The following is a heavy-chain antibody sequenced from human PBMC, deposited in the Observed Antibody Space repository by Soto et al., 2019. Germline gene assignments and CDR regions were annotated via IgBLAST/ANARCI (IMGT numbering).Heavy chain of an antibody. CDR2: IKSKTDGGTT. Sequence: EVQLVESGGGLVKPGGSLRLSCAASGFTFSNAWMSWVRQAPGKGLEWVGRIKSKTDGGTTDYAAPVKGRFTISRDDSKKTLYLQMNSLKTGDTAVDYCTTGPAGDYVGGGYWGQGTLVTVSS. D-gene: IGHD3-16*01. J-gene: IGHJ4*02. CDR1: GFTFSNAW. V-gene: IGHV3-15*01. CDR3: TTGPAGDYVGGGY.